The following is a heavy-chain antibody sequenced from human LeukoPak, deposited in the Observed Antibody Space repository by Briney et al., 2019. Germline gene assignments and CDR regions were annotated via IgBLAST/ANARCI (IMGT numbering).Heavy chain of an antibody. CDR3: AREGSDFWSGYSKGYFDY. CDR1: GFPFSSYR. J-gene: IGHJ4*02. CDR2: IGSSVSNS. V-gene: IGHV3-48*01. Sequence: PTGGSLRLSCAVPGFPFSSYRMNSVRRATGKGLEKDPYIGSSVSNSYYADSVKGRFTISRDNGKHSLYLQMNSMRAEDTAVYYCAREGSDFWSGYSKGYFDYWGQGTLVTVSS. D-gene: IGHD3-3*01.